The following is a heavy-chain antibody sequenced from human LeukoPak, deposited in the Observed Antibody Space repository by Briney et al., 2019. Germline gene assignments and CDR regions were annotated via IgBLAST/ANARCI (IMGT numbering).Heavy chain of an antibody. Sequence: PSETLSLTCTVSGGSISSYYWSWIRQPAGKGLEWIGRIYTSGSTNYNPSLKSRVTVSVDTSKNQFSLKLSSVTAADTAVYHCAREGTIFGVVGYYYYGMDVWGQGTTVTVSS. J-gene: IGHJ6*02. D-gene: IGHD3-3*01. CDR2: IYTSGST. V-gene: IGHV4-4*07. CDR3: AREGTIFGVVGYYYYGMDV. CDR1: GGSISSYY.